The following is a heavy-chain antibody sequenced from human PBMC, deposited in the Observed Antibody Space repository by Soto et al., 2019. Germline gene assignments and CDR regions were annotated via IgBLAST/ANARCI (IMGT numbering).Heavy chain of an antibody. CDR3: ARGYSGSDNFDY. V-gene: IGHV1-8*01. CDR2: MNPNSGNT. D-gene: IGHD1-26*01. J-gene: IGHJ4*02. CDR1: GYTFNSYD. Sequence: ASVKVSCKTSGYTFNSYDINWGRQATGQGLEWMGWMNPNSGNTGYAQKFQGRVTMTRNTSISTAYMELSSLRSEDTAVYYCARGYSGSDNFDYWGQGTLVTVSS.